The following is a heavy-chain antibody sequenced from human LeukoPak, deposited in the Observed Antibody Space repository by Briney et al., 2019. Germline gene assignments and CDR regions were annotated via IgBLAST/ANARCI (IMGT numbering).Heavy chain of an antibody. CDR3: ARGSCSSTSCYLSKGMNWFDP. CDR2: INPNSGGT. J-gene: IGHJ5*02. Sequence: ASVKVSCKASGYTFTGYYMHWVRQAPGQGLEWMGWINPNSGGTNYAQKFRGRVTMTRDTSISTAYMELSRLRSDDTAVYYCARGSCSSTSCYLSKGMNWFDPWGQGTLVTVSS. D-gene: IGHD2-2*01. V-gene: IGHV1-2*02. CDR1: GYTFTGYY.